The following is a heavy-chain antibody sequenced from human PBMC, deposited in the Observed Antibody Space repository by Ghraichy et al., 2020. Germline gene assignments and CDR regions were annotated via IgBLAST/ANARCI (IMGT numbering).Heavy chain of an antibody. V-gene: IGHV3-23*01. CDR3: AKDGSHSSSWFWYFDL. J-gene: IGHJ2*01. D-gene: IGHD6-13*01. CDR1: GFTFSSYA. Sequence: GGSLRLSCAASGFTFSSYAMSWVRQAPGKGLEWVSAISGSGGSTYYADSVKGRFTISRDNSKNTLYLQMNSLRAEDTAVYYCAKDGSHSSSWFWYFDLWGRGTLVTVSS. CDR2: ISGSGGST.